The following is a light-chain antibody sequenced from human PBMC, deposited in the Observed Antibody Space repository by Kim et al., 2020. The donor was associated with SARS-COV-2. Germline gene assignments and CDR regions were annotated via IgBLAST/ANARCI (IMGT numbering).Light chain of an antibody. CDR1: QSININ. Sequence: IVMTQSPAALSVSPGERATLSCRASQSININLAWYQQKPGQAPRLLIYGASARATGIPARFSGSGSGTEFTRTISSLQSEDFAVYYCQQYNNWPLYTFGQGTKLEI. V-gene: IGKV3-15*01. CDR2: GAS. J-gene: IGKJ2*01. CDR3: QQYNNWPLYT.